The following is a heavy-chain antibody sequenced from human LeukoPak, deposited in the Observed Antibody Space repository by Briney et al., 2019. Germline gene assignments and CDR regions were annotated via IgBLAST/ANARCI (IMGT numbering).Heavy chain of an antibody. CDR1: GSTFTSYA. D-gene: IGHD5-18*01. Sequence: SVKLSCKTSGSTFTSYAISWVRQAPGQGLEWMGRIITIVDIANSEHTFQVRVTFTTAKSKSTTYLELSSQRSEDAAMYYCERGMNTARYFYYDGMDIWGQGTTVTVSS. CDR3: ERGMNTARYFYYDGMDI. V-gene: IGHV1-69*04. J-gene: IGHJ6*02. CDR2: IITIVDIA.